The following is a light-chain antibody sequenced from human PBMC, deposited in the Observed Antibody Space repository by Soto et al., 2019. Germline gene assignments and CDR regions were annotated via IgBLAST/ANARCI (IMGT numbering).Light chain of an antibody. CDR1: SSDVGSYNY. Sequence: QSALTQPASVSGSPGQSITISCTGTSSDVGSYNYVSWYQQYPGKAPKLMIYDVSNRPSGVSYRFSGSKSGNTASLTISGLQAEDEADYYCSSYTTRSTHVVFGGGTMLTVL. J-gene: IGLJ2*01. CDR3: SSYTTRSTHVV. CDR2: DVS. V-gene: IGLV2-14*01.